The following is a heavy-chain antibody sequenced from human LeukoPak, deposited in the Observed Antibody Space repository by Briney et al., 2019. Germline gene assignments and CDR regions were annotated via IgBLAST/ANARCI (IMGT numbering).Heavy chain of an antibody. CDR2: INHSGRT. J-gene: IGHJ6*02. CDR1: GGSFRGYY. Sequence: SETLSLTCAVYGGSFRGYYWSWIRQPPGKGLEWIGEINHSGRTNYNPSLKSRVTISVDTSKNQFSLKLSSVTAADTAVYYCARGRVGAHWYHYYGMDVWGQGTTVTVSS. D-gene: IGHD1-26*01. V-gene: IGHV4-34*01. CDR3: ARGRVGAHWYHYYGMDV.